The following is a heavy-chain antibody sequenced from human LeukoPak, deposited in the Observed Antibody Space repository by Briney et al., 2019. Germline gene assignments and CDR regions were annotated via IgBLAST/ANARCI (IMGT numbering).Heavy chain of an antibody. CDR2: ISSSGGTI. V-gene: IGHV3-48*03. D-gene: IGHD6-13*01. CDR1: GFTFSSYE. J-gene: IGHJ4*02. Sequence: GGSLRLSCAASGFTFSSYEMNRVRQAPGRGLEWVSYISSSGGTIFYADSVKGRFTISRDNAKNSLHLQMNSLRAEDTAVYYCAREKQQLEDYFDYWGQGTLVTVSS. CDR3: AREKQQLEDYFDY.